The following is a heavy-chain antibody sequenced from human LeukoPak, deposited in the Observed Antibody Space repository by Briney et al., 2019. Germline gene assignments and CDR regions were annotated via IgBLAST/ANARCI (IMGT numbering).Heavy chain of an antibody. V-gene: IGHV4-59*12. J-gene: IGHJ4*02. CDR3: AREVDFWSGFWY. CDR2: IYYSGST. D-gene: IGHD3-3*01. CDR1: GGSISSYY. Sequence: SETLSLICTVSGGSISSYYWSWIRQPPGKGLEWIGYIYYSGSTNYNPSLKSRVTISVDTSKNQFSLKLSSVTAADTAVYYCAREVDFWSGFWYWGQGTLVTVSS.